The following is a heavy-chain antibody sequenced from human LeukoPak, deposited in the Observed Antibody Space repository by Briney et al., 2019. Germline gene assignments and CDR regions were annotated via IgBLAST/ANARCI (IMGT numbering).Heavy chain of an antibody. D-gene: IGHD1-26*01. Sequence: GGSLRLSCAASGFTFSDYYMSWIRQAPGKGLEGVSYIRSGGSTIYYADSVKGRFTISRDNAKNSLFLQMNSLRAEDTAVYYCARDGGSGNYYVDYWGQGTLVTVSS. CDR3: ARDGGSGNYYVDY. J-gene: IGHJ4*02. CDR2: IRSGGSTI. V-gene: IGHV3-11*04. CDR1: GFTFSDYY.